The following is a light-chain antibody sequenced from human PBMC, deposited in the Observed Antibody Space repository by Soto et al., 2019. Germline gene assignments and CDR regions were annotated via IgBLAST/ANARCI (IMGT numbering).Light chain of an antibody. CDR3: MQGMQLPFT. J-gene: IGKJ3*01. CDR1: QSILYSSNNKNY. V-gene: IGKV4-1*01. CDR2: WAS. Sequence: DIVMTQSPDSLSVSLGERATINCKSSQSILYSSNNKNYLAWYQQKPGQPPKLLIYWASTRESGVPDRFSGSGSGTDFTLKISRVEAEDVWVYYCMQGMQLPFTIGPGTKVDIK.